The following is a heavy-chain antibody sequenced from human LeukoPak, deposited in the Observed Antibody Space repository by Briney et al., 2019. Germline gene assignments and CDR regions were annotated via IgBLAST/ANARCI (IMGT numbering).Heavy chain of an antibody. CDR3: ARVPSIAAGGPLDP. D-gene: IGHD6-13*01. V-gene: IGHV1-69*05. CDR1: GGTFSSYA. J-gene: IGHJ5*02. Sequence: SVKVSCKAPGGTFSSYAISWVRQAPGQGLEWMGRIIPIFGTANYAQKFQGRVTITTDESTSTAYMELSSLRSEDTAVYYCARVPSIAAGGPLDPWGQGTLVTVSS. CDR2: IIPIFGTA.